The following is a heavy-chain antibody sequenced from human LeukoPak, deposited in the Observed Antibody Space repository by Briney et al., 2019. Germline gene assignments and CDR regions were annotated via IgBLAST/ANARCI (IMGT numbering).Heavy chain of an antibody. CDR3: ARDNYYYGSGSYYNGWFDP. Sequence: PSETLSLTCAVSGGSISSYYWSWIRQPAGKGLEWIGRIYTSGSTNYNPSLKSRVTMSVDTSKNQFSLKLSSVTAADTAVYYCARDNYYYGSGSYYNGWFDPWGQGTLVTVSS. D-gene: IGHD3-10*01. J-gene: IGHJ5*02. CDR1: GGSISSYY. V-gene: IGHV4-4*07. CDR2: IYTSGST.